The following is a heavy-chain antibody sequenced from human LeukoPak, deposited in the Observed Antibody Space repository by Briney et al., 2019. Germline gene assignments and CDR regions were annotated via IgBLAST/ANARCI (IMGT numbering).Heavy chain of an antibody. J-gene: IGHJ4*02. CDR1: GFTFSSYA. Sequence: GGSLRLSCAASGFTFSSYAMSWVRQAPGKGLEWVSAISGSGGSTYYADSVKGRFTISRDSSKNTLYLQMNSLRAEDTAVYYCAKDRGYSYACFDYWGQGTLVTVSS. V-gene: IGHV3-23*01. CDR3: AKDRGYSYACFDY. CDR2: ISGSGGST. D-gene: IGHD5-18*01.